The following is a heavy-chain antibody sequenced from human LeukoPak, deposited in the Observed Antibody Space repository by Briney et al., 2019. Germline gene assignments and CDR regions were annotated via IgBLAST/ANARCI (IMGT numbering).Heavy chain of an antibody. D-gene: IGHD1-26*01. CDR3: ARLVLGATAYFDC. CDR2: IHYSGST. V-gene: IGHV4-59*08. CDR1: GGSISSYY. Sequence: SETLSLTCTVSGGSISSYYRTWIRQPPGKGLEWIGYIHYSGSTNYNPSLKNRVTISVDKSKNQFSLKLSSVTAADTAVYYCARLVLGATAYFDCWGQGTLVTVSS. J-gene: IGHJ4*02.